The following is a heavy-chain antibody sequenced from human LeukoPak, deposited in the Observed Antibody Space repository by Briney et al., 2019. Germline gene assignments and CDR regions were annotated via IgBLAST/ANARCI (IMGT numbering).Heavy chain of an antibody. D-gene: IGHD2-15*01. V-gene: IGHV1-24*01. J-gene: IGHJ4*02. CDR1: GYTLPELS. CDR3: ATDLVEWVVAATGY. CDR2: FDRENDKT. Sequence: CRVSGYTLPELSLHWERQALGRELEGTGGFDRENDKTIYEQKFQGRVTMTEDTSTDPAYMELSSLRSEDTAVYYCATDLVEWVVAATGYWGQGTLVTVSS.